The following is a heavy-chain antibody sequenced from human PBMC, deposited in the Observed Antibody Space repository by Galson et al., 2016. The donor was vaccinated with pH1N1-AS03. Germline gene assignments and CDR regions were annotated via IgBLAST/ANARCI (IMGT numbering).Heavy chain of an antibody. CDR3: ARGDPAVADFVY. D-gene: IGHD6-19*01. CDR1: GGSISSGNYF. V-gene: IGHV4-31*03. CDR2: IYDSGNT. J-gene: IGHJ4*02. Sequence: LSLTCTVSGGSISSGNYFWNWIRQHPGKGLEWIGLIYDSGNTFYNPSLKSRVSISVDTSKKQFSLELTSVTAADTAMYYCARGDPAVADFVYWGQGTLVTVSS.